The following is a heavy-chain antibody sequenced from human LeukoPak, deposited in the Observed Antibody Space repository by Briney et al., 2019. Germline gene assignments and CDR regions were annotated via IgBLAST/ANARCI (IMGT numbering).Heavy chain of an antibody. V-gene: IGHV3-48*01. J-gene: IGHJ5*02. Sequence: GGSLRLSCAASGFTFRSYNMNWVRQAPGKGLEWVSHISSSSTTMYYTDSVKGRFTISRDNAKNSLYLQMNSLRAEDTAVYYCAREVAARRLGSWVDPWGQGTLVTVSS. CDR1: GFTFRSYN. CDR3: AREVAARRLGSWVDP. D-gene: IGHD6-6*01. CDR2: ISSSSTTM.